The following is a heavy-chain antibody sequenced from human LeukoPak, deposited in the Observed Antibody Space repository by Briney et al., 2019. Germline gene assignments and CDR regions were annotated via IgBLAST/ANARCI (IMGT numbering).Heavy chain of an antibody. V-gene: IGHV4-4*07. CDR3: ASRIVATIGLYYYGMDV. Sequence: SETLSLTCTVSGGSISSYYWSWIRQPAGKGLEWIGRIYTSGSTNYNPSLKSRVTMSVDTSKNQFSLKLSSVTAADTAVYYCASRIVATIGLYYYGMDVWGKGTTVTVSS. J-gene: IGHJ6*04. CDR2: IYTSGST. CDR1: GGSISSYY. D-gene: IGHD5-12*01.